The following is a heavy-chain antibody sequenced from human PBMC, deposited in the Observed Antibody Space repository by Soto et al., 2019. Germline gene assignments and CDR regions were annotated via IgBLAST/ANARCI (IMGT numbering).Heavy chain of an antibody. CDR2: INPNSGGT. V-gene: IGHV1-2*04. CDR1: GYTFTSYG. Sequence: ASVKVSCKASGYTFTSYGISWVRQAPGQGLEWMGWINPNSGGTNYAQKFQGWVTMTRDTSISTAYMGLSRLRSDDTAVYYCARGPTALDPWGQGTLVTVSS. CDR3: ARGPTALDP. D-gene: IGHD4-17*01. J-gene: IGHJ5*02.